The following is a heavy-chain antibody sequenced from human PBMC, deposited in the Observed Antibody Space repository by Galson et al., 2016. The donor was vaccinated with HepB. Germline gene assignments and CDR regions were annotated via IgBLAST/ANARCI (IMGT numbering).Heavy chain of an antibody. J-gene: IGHJ4*02. CDR3: ARKGVRGVIFDY. D-gene: IGHD3-10*01. CDR1: GFSLNTRGVA. CDR2: IYWDDDK. Sequence: PALVKPTQTLTLTCSFSGFSLNTRGVAVAWIRQPPGKALEWLALIYWDDDKRYSPSLKRRLTITKDTSKKQVVLPMTNVDPVDTGSYFCARKGVRGVIFDYWGQGTLVTVSS. V-gene: IGHV2-5*02.